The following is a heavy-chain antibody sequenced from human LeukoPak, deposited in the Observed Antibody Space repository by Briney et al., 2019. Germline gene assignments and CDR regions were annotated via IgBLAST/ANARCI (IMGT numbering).Heavy chain of an antibody. CDR1: GITLSNYG. V-gene: IGHV3-30*05. Sequence: GGSLRLSCAVSGITLSNYGMSWVRQAPGKGLEWVAVISYDGSNKYYADSVKGRFTTSRDNSKNALYLQMNSLRAEDTAVYYFARSDSWLYYFDYWGQGTLVTVSS. D-gene: IGHD5-12*01. CDR2: ISYDGSNK. CDR3: ARSDSWLYYFDY. J-gene: IGHJ4*02.